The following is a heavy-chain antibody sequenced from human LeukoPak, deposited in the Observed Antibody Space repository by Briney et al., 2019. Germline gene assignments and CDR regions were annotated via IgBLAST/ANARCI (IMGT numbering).Heavy chain of an antibody. Sequence: ASVKVSCKASGYTFTSYGISWVRQAPGQGLEWMGWISAYNGNTYYAQKLQGRVTMTTDTSTSTAYMELRSLRSDDTAVYYCARVDEDTAMEYYYYGMDVWGKGTTVTVSS. CDR3: ARVDEDTAMEYYYYGMDV. V-gene: IGHV1-18*04. D-gene: IGHD5-18*01. CDR2: ISAYNGNT. J-gene: IGHJ6*04. CDR1: GYTFTSYG.